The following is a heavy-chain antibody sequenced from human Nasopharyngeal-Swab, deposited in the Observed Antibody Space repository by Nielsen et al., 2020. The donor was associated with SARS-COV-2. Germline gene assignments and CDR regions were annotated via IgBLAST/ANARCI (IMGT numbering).Heavy chain of an antibody. V-gene: IGHV3-21*01. CDR1: GFTFSSYS. CDR3: AREGSYYEYYYYGMDV. D-gene: IGHD1-26*01. J-gene: IGHJ6*02. CDR2: ISSSSSYI. Sequence: GGSLRLSCAASGFTFSSYSMNWVRQAPGKGLEWVSSISSSSSYIYYADSVKGRFTISRDNAKNSLYLQMNGLRAEDTAVYYCAREGSYYEYYYYGMDVWGQGTTVTVSS.